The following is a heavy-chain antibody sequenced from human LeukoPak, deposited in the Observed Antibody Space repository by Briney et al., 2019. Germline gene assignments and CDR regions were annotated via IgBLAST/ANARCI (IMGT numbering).Heavy chain of an antibody. CDR1: GYIFTGYY. CDR3: AREYYYDSSGYYGY. Sequence: ASVKVSCKASGYIFTGYYMHWVRQAPGQGLEWMGWINPNSGGTNYAQKFQGRVTMTRDTSISTAYMELSRLRSDDTAVYYCAREYYYDSSGYYGYWGQGTLVTVSS. V-gene: IGHV1-2*02. D-gene: IGHD3-22*01. CDR2: INPNSGGT. J-gene: IGHJ4*02.